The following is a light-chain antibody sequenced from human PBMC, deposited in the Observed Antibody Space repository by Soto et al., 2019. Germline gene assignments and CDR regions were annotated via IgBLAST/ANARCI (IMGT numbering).Light chain of an antibody. J-gene: IGLJ2*01. V-gene: IGLV1-44*01. CDR1: SSNIGSKT. Sequence: QSVLTQPPSASGTPGQRVTISCSGSSSNIGSKTVNWYQQLPGTAPKLLIYSNNQRPSGVPDRFAGSESGTSASLAISGLQSEEGADYYCAAWEDSLNGVVFGGGTKLTVL. CDR3: AAWEDSLNGVV. CDR2: SNN.